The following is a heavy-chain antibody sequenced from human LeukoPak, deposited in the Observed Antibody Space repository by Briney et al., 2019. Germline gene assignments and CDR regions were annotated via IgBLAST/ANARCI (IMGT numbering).Heavy chain of an antibody. Sequence: GGSLRLSCGGSGFTFSGAWFSWVRQAPGKGLEWVSSISGSGDNTYYADSVKGRFTISRDNSRNTLYLQMNSLRAEDTAVYYCAGRSGSGSVHWSDPWGQGTLVTVSS. CDR1: GFTFSGAW. V-gene: IGHV3-23*01. CDR3: AGRSGSGSVHWSDP. J-gene: IGHJ5*02. D-gene: IGHD1-26*01. CDR2: ISGSGDNT.